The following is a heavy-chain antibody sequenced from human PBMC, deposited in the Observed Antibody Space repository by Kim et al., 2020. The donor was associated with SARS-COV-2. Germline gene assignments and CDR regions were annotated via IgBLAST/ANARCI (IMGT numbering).Heavy chain of an antibody. V-gene: IGHV3-15*01. CDR2: IKSKTDGGTT. D-gene: IGHD2-15*01. Sequence: GGSLRLSCAASGFTFSNAWMSWVRQAPGKGLEWVGRIKSKTDGGTTDYAAPGKGRFTISRDDSKNTLYLQMNSLKNEDTAVYYCTTQDDSYSIHYFDYWGQGTLVTVSS. CDR1: GFTFSNAW. J-gene: IGHJ4*02. CDR3: TTQDDSYSIHYFDY.